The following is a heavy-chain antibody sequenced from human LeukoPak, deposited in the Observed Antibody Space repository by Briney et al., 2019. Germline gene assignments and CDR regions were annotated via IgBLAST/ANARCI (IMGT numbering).Heavy chain of an antibody. CDR2: IRSKANSYAT. CDR1: GFTFSGSA. V-gene: IGHV3-73*01. Sequence: GGSLRLSCAASGFTFSGSAMHWVRQASGKGLEWVGRIRSKANSYATAYAASVKSRFTISRDDSKNTAYLQMNSLKTEDTAVYYCTRRGCSGGSCYGGPWGQGTLVTVSS. J-gene: IGHJ5*02. CDR3: TRRGCSGGSCYGGP. D-gene: IGHD2-15*01.